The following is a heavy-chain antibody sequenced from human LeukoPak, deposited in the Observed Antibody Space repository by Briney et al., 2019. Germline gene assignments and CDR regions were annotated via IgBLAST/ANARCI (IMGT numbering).Heavy chain of an antibody. Sequence: SGGSLRLSCVASGITFSSYSMNWVRQAPGKGLEWVSYISSFSGTISYADSVKGRFTISRDNAKNSLYLQMNSLRAEDTAVYYCARDRGDAFDIWGQGTMVTVSS. CDR3: ARDRGDAFDI. J-gene: IGHJ3*02. V-gene: IGHV3-48*01. CDR2: ISSFSGTI. CDR1: GITFSSYS.